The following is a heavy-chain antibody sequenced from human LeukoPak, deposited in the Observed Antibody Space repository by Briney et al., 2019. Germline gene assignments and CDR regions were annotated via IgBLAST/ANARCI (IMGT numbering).Heavy chain of an antibody. D-gene: IGHD3-10*01. V-gene: IGHV3-23*01. Sequence: SGGSLRLSCAASGFTFSSYAMSWVRQAPGKGLEWVSAISGSGGSTYYADSVKGRFTISRDNSKNTLFLQMNSLRAEDTAVYFCAKAEGSGNQPFDYWGQGNLVTVSS. CDR3: AKAEGSGNQPFDY. J-gene: IGHJ4*02. CDR1: GFTFSSYA. CDR2: ISGSGGST.